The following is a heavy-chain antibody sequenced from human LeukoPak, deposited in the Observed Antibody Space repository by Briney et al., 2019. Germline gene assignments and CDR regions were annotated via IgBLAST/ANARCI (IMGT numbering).Heavy chain of an antibody. V-gene: IGHV1-46*01. CDR2: INPSGGST. J-gene: IGHJ4*02. CDR3: ARGELGDFNY. Sequence: GASVKVSCKASGYIFTGYYIHWVRQAPGQGLEWMGIINPSGGSTSYAQKFQGRVTMTRDTSTSTVYMELSSLRSEDTAIYYCARGELGDFNYWGQGTLVTVSS. CDR1: GYIFTGYY. D-gene: IGHD7-27*01.